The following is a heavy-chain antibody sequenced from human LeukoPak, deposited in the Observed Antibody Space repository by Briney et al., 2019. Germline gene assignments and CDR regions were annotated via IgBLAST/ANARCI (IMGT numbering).Heavy chain of an antibody. J-gene: IGHJ4*02. D-gene: IGHD3-22*01. V-gene: IGHV3-48*01. Sequence: GGSLRLSCAAFGFTFSSYSMNWVRQAPGKGLEWVSYISSSSSTIYYADSVKGRFTISRDNAKNSLYLQMNSLRAEDTAVYYCARDPHYYDSSGAFDYWGQGTLVTVSS. CDR1: GFTFSSYS. CDR2: ISSSSSTI. CDR3: ARDPHYYDSSGAFDY.